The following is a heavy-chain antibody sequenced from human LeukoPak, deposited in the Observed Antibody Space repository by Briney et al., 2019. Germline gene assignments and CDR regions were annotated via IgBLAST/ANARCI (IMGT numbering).Heavy chain of an antibody. V-gene: IGHV3-30*18. Sequence: GRSLRLSCAASGFTFSSYGMHWVRQAPGKGLEWVAVISHDGSNKYYADSVKGRFTISRDNSKNTLYLQMNSLRAEDTAVYYCAKDLPIAAAGIDYWGQGTLVTVSS. CDR1: GFTFSSYG. CDR3: AKDLPIAAAGIDY. D-gene: IGHD6-13*01. J-gene: IGHJ4*02. CDR2: ISHDGSNK.